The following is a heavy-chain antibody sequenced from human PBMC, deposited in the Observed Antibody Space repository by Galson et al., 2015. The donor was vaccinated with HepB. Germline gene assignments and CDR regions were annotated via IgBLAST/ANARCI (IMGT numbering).Heavy chain of an antibody. D-gene: IGHD6-19*01. J-gene: IGHJ3*02. V-gene: IGHV3-30*04. CDR2: ISYDGSNK. Sequence: LRLSCAASGFTFSSYAMHWVRQAPGKGLEWVAVISYDGSNKYYADSVKGRFTISRDNSKNTLYLQMNSLRAEDTAVYYCAIQWLVLDAFDIWGQGTMVTVSS. CDR3: AIQWLVLDAFDI. CDR1: GFTFSSYA.